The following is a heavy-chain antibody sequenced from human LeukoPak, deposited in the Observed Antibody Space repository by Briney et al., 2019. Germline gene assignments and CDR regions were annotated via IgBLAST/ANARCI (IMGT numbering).Heavy chain of an antibody. CDR2: IGSRADTYAT. V-gene: IGHV3-73*01. J-gene: IGHJ6*03. CDR1: GFTFSGSA. Sequence: PGGPLRLSCAVSGFTFSGSAMHWVRQASGKGLEWVGRIGSRADTYATTYAASVKGRFTISRDDSKNTAYLQMNNLKTEDTAVYHCLVEPTYYVDGWGKGTPVTVSS. CDR3: LVEPTYYVDG.